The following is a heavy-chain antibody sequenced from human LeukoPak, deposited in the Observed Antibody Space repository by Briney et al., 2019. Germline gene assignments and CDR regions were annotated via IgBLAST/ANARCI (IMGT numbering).Heavy chain of an antibody. J-gene: IGHJ4*02. Sequence: QPGGSLRLSCAASGFTFSSYGMHWVRQAPGEGLEWVAVISYDGSNKYYADSVKGRFTISRDNSKNTLYLQMNSLRAEDTAVYYCAKDYGRYFDWLWFFDYWGQGTLVTVSS. V-gene: IGHV3-30*18. D-gene: IGHD3-9*01. CDR1: GFTFSSYG. CDR3: AKDYGRYFDWLWFFDY. CDR2: ISYDGSNK.